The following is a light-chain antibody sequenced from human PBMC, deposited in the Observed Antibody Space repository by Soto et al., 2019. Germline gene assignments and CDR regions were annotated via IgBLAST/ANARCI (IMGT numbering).Light chain of an antibody. V-gene: IGLV1-47*01. J-gene: IGLJ2*01. CDR3: AAWDDSLSANVV. CDR1: SSNIGSNY. CDR2: RNN. Sequence: QSALTQPPSASGTPGQRVTISCSGSSSNIGSNYVSWYQQLPGTAPKLLIYRNNQRPSGVPDRFSGSKSGTSASLAISGLRSEDEADYYCAAWDDSLSANVVFGGGTKLTVL.